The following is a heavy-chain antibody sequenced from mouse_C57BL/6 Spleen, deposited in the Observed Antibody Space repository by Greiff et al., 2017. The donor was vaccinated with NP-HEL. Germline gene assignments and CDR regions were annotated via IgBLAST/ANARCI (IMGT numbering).Heavy chain of an antibody. J-gene: IGHJ1*03. Sequence: VKLVESGPGLVQPSQSLSITCTVSGFSLTSYGVHWVRQSPGKGLEWLGVIWRGGSTDYNAAFMSRLSITKDNSKSQVFFKMNSLQADDTAIYYCAKRGTTVGYFDVWGTGTTVTVSS. V-gene: IGHV2-5*01. CDR3: AKRGTTVGYFDV. CDR2: IWRGGST. CDR1: GFSLTSYG. D-gene: IGHD1-1*01.